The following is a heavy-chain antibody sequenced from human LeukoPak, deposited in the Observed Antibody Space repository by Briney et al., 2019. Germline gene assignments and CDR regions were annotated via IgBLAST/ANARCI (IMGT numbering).Heavy chain of an antibody. CDR3: ARPGTHSPATFLPFDY. CDR1: GYRFTNYW. V-gene: IGHV5-51*01. J-gene: IGHJ4*02. CDR2: IYPGDSDT. Sequence: GESLKISCEASGYRFTNYWIGWVRQMPGKGLEWMGIIYPGDSDTRYSPSFRGQVTISADKSISTAYLHWSSLQASDSAIYYCARPGTHSPATFLPFDYWGQGTLVTVSS. D-gene: IGHD3-10*01.